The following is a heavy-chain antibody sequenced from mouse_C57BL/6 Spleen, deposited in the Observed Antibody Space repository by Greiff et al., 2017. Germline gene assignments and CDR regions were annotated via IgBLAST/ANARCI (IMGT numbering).Heavy chain of an antibody. Sequence: VQLQQSGAELVRPGASVKLSCTASGFNIKDDYMHWVKQRPEQGLEWIGWIDPENGDTEYASKFQGKATITADTSSNTAYLQLSSLTSEDTAVYYCTTEDYGSSPFDYWGQGTTLTVSS. D-gene: IGHD1-1*01. J-gene: IGHJ2*01. CDR2: IDPENGDT. CDR3: TTEDYGSSPFDY. CDR1: GFNIKDDY. V-gene: IGHV14-4*01.